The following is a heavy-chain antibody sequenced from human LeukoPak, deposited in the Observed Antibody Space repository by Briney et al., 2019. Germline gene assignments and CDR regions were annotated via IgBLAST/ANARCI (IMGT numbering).Heavy chain of an antibody. V-gene: IGHV3-21*01. J-gene: IGHJ4*02. CDR3: ASLRYFDCLFPQRDY. D-gene: IGHD3-9*01. CDR2: ISSSSSYI. CDR1: GFTFSSYS. Sequence: GGSLRLSCAASGFTFSSYSMNWVRQAPGKGLEWVSSISSSSSYIYYADSVKGRFTISRDNAKNSLYLQMNSLRAEDTAVYYCASLRYFDCLFPQRDYWGQGTLVTVSS.